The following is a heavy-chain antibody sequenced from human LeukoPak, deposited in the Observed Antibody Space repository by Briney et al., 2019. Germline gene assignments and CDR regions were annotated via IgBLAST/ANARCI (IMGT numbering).Heavy chain of an antibody. CDR1: GYTFTGYY. Sequence: ASVTLSCKASGYTFTGYYMHWVRQAPGQGLEWMGWINPNSGTTSYAQKFQGRVTMTRDTSIRTVYMELSSLRSDDTAVYYCARDRLTSLRLDDFWGQGTLVTVSS. J-gene: IGHJ4*02. D-gene: IGHD2-21*02. CDR2: INPNSGTT. V-gene: IGHV1-2*02. CDR3: ARDRLTSLRLDDF.